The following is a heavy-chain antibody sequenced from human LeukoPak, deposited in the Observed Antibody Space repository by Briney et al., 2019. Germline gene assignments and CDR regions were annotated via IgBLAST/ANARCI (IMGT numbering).Heavy chain of an antibody. Sequence: ASVKVSCEASGYTFNDYYIHWVRQAPGQGLEWMGWINPKSGDTKYAQKFQGRVTLTRDTSITTAFMDLNSLRSDDTAVYYCAREGDRYGSGSWLVPWGQGTLVTVSS. V-gene: IGHV1-2*02. D-gene: IGHD3-10*01. CDR2: INPKSGDT. CDR1: GYTFNDYY. CDR3: AREGDRYGSGSWLVP. J-gene: IGHJ5*02.